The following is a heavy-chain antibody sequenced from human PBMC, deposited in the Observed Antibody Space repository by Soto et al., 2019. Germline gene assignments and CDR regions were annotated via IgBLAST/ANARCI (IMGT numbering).Heavy chain of an antibody. Sequence: EMQVVESGGGLVQPGGSLRLSCAASGFAFSNFHMNWVRQAPGKGLQWVATIGGAGNDIHYADSVEGRFIVSRDNSKKTLHLQIAGLRDEDTAIYYCAKRFSEGWEAGMDVWGQGTTVTVSS. V-gene: IGHV3-23*04. CDR2: IGGAGNDI. D-gene: IGHD1-26*01. CDR1: GFAFSNFH. CDR3: AKRFSEGWEAGMDV. J-gene: IGHJ6*02.